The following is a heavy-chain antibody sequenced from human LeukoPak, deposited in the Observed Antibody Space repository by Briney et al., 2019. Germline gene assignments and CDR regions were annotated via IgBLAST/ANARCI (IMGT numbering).Heavy chain of an antibody. CDR2: IKQDGSEK. Sequence: GGSLRLSCAASGFTFSSCWMTWVRQAPGKGLEWVAKIKQDGSEKYYVDSVKGRFTISRDNAKNSLYLQMNSLGAEDTAVYYCARRGTSSSWAHFDYWGQGTLVTVSS. D-gene: IGHD6-13*01. CDR3: ARRGTSSSWAHFDY. J-gene: IGHJ4*02. V-gene: IGHV3-7*05. CDR1: GFTFSSCW.